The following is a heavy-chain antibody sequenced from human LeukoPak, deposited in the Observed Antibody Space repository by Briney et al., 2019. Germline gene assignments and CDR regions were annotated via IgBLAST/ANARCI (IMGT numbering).Heavy chain of an antibody. D-gene: IGHD6-19*01. V-gene: IGHV3-48*02. CDR1: RFTFSSYA. Sequence: PGGSLRLSCATSRFTFSSYAMSWVRQAPGKGLEWVSYISSSSSTIYYADSVKGRFTISRDNAKNSLYLQMNSLRDEDTAVYYCARDNIAVAGKFDYWGQGTLVTVSS. CDR2: ISSSSSTI. CDR3: ARDNIAVAGKFDY. J-gene: IGHJ4*02.